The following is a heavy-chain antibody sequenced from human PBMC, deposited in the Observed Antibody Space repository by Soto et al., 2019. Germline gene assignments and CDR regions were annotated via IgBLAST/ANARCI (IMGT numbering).Heavy chain of an antibody. CDR1: GFTFSAYA. CDR2: ISDNGGVT. CDR3: AIVSNSQIPPSDY. Sequence: GGSLRLSCTGSGFTFSAYAMTWVRQAPGKGLEWVSSISDNGGVTFHADSVQGRFTISRDNSQNTLYPQMNSLRAEDTAIYYCAIVSNSQIPPSDYWGQGTLVTVSS. D-gene: IGHD2-2*01. V-gene: IGHV3-23*01. J-gene: IGHJ4*02.